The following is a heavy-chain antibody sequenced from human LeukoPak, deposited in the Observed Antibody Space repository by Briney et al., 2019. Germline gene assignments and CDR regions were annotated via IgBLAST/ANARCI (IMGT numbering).Heavy chain of an antibody. D-gene: IGHD6-19*01. J-gene: IGHJ4*02. CDR3: ARYSSGWYLVDY. Sequence: ASVKVSCKASGYTFTGYYMHWVRQAPGQGLEWMGWINPNSGGTNYAQKFQGRVTMTRDTSINTAYMELSRLRSDDTAVYYCARYSSGWYLVDYWGQGTLLTVSS. V-gene: IGHV1-2*02. CDR2: INPNSGGT. CDR1: GYTFTGYY.